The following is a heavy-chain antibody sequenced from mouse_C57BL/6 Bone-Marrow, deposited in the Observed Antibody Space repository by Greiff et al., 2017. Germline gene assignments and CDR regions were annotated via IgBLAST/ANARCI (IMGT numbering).Heavy chain of an antibody. V-gene: IGHV1-5*01. CDR1: GYTFTSYW. D-gene: IGHD1-1*01. J-gene: IGHJ2*01. CDR3: TRITTDVATDYFDY. Sequence: VQLQQSGTVLVRPGASVKMSCKTSGYTFTSYWMHWVKQRPGQGLEWMGAIYPGNSDTSYNQKFKGKAKLTEVTSASTAYMELSSLTNEDSAVYYCTRITTDVATDYFDYWGQGTTLTVSS. CDR2: IYPGNSDT.